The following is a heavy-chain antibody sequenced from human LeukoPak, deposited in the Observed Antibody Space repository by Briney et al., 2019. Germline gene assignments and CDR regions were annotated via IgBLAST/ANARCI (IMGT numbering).Heavy chain of an antibody. Sequence: PGRSLRLSCAASGFTFDDYAMHWVRQAPGKGLEWVSGISWNSGSIGYADSVKGRFTISRDNSKSTLYLQMNSLRAEDTAVYYCAKDSRNLPFDYWGQGTLVTVSS. CDR2: ISWNSGSI. J-gene: IGHJ4*02. CDR3: AKDSRNLPFDY. CDR1: GFTFDDYA. V-gene: IGHV3-9*01. D-gene: IGHD1-14*01.